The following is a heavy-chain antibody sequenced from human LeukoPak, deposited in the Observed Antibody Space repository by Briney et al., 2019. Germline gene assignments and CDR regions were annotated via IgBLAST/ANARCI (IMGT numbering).Heavy chain of an antibody. Sequence: GRSLRLSCAASGFTFSSYGMHWVRQAPGKGLEWVAVISYDGSNKYYADSVKGRFTISRDNSKNTLYLQMNSLRAEDTAVYYCAKDELSVVVVPAAIFDYYYYGMDVWGQGTTVTVSS. D-gene: IGHD2-2*01. V-gene: IGHV3-30*18. CDR1: GFTFSSYG. J-gene: IGHJ6*02. CDR2: ISYDGSNK. CDR3: AKDELSVVVVPAAIFDYYYYGMDV.